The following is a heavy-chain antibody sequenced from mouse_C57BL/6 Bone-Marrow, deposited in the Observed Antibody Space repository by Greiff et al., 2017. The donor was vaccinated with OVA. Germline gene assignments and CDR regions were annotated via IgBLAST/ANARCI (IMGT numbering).Heavy chain of an antibody. CDR2: ISSGSSTI. J-gene: IGHJ1*03. CDR1: GFTFSDYG. D-gene: IGHD1-1*01. V-gene: IGHV5-17*01. CDR3: ARAPYYYGSNP. Sequence: EVHLVESGGGLVKPGGSLKLSCAASGFTFSDYGMHWVRQAPEKGLEWVAYISSGSSTIYYADTVKGRFTISRDNAKNTLFLQMTSLRSEDTAMYYCARAPYYYGSNPWGTGTTVTVSS.